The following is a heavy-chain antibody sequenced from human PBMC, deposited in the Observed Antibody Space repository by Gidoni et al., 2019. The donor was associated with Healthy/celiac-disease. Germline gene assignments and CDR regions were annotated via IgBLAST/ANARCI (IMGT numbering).Heavy chain of an antibody. D-gene: IGHD3-3*01. V-gene: IGHV4-34*01. CDR2: INHSGST. J-gene: IGHJ6*02. Sequence: QVQLQQWGAGLLKPSETLSLTCAVYGGSFSGYYWSWIRQPPGKGLEWIGEINHSGSTNYNPSLKSRVTISVDTSKNQFSLKLSSVTAADTAVYYCARYPNRFFGVVMGMDVWGQGTTVTVSS. CDR3: ARYPNRFFGVVMGMDV. CDR1: GGSFSGYY.